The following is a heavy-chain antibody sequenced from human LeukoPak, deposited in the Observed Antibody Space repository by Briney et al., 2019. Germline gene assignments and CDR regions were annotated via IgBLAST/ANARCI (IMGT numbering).Heavy chain of an antibody. J-gene: IGHJ3*02. CDR2: IIPIFGTA. CDR1: GGTFSSYA. D-gene: IGHD5-24*01. Sequence: ASVKVSCKASGGTFSSYAISWVRQAPGQGLEWMGGIIPIFGTANYAQKFQGRVTITTDESTSTAYMELSSLRSEDTAVYYCARDTAVGGDGYGAFDIWGQGTMVTVSS. V-gene: IGHV1-69*05. CDR3: ARDTAVGGDGYGAFDI.